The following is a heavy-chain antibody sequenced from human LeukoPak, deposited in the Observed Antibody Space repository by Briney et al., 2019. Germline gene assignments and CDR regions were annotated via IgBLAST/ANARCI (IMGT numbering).Heavy chain of an antibody. J-gene: IGHJ6*03. V-gene: IGHV4-38-2*02. CDR2: IYHTGST. CDR3: ARDRAWLVYYYYMDV. Sequence: PSETLSLTCTVSGYSISSVHYWGWIRQPPGKGLEWIGRIYHTGSTYYNPSLKSRVTISVDTSKNQFSLKLSSVTAADTAVYYCARDRAWLVYYYYMDVWGKGTTVTVSS. CDR1: GYSISSVHY. D-gene: IGHD6-19*01.